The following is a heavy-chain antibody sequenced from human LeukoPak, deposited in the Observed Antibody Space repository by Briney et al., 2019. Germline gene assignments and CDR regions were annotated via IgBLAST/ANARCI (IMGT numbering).Heavy chain of an antibody. V-gene: IGHV3-21*01. J-gene: IGHJ4*02. CDR2: ISSSSSYI. Sequence: GGSLRLSCAASGFTFSSYSMNWVRQAPGKGLEWVSSISSSSSYIYYADSVKGRFTISRDSAKNSLYLQMNSLRAEDTAVYYCARDPGYSGYDYGSYWGQGTLVTVSS. D-gene: IGHD5-12*01. CDR1: GFTFSSYS. CDR3: ARDPGYSGYDYGSY.